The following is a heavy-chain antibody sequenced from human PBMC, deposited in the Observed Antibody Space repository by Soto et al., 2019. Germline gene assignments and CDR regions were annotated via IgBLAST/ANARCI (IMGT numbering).Heavy chain of an antibody. CDR1: GYTFTSYA. D-gene: IGHD1-1*01. CDR3: ATDLGTTMARH. CDR2: INAGNGNI. J-gene: IGHJ4*02. V-gene: IGHV1-3*01. Sequence: ASVKVSCKASGYTFTSYAMHWVRQAPGQRLEWMGWINAGNGNIKYSQKFQGRVTITRDTSASTAYMELSSLRSEDTAVYYCATDLGTTMARHWGQGTLVTAPQ.